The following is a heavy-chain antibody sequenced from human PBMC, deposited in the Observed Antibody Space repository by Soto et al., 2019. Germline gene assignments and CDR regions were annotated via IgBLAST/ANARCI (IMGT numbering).Heavy chain of an antibody. Sequence: SQTLSLTCAVYGGSFSGSYWSLIRQPPGKGLEWIGEINHSGSTNYNPSLKSRVTISVDTSKNQFSLKLSSVTAADTAVYYCARSRYYDTSGYRALDAFDIWGQGTMVT. CDR3: ARSRYYDTSGYRALDAFDI. D-gene: IGHD3-22*01. CDR2: INHSGST. J-gene: IGHJ3*02. V-gene: IGHV4-34*01. CDR1: GGSFSGSY.